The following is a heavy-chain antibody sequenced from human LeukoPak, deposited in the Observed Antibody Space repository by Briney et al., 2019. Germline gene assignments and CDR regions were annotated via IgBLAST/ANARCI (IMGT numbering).Heavy chain of an antibody. Sequence: PGGSLRLSCAASGFTFSDYYMSWIRQAPGKGLEWVSYISSSSSYTNYADSVKGRFTISRDNAKNSLYLQMNSLRAEDTAVYYCAREGYSNYQGTGFDYWGQGTLVTVSS. CDR2: ISSSSSYT. CDR1: GFTFSDYY. CDR3: AREGYSNYQGTGFDY. J-gene: IGHJ4*02. V-gene: IGHV3-11*06. D-gene: IGHD4-11*01.